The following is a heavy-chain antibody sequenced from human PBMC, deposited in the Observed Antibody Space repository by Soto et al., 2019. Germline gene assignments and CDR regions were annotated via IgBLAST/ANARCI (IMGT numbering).Heavy chain of an antibody. D-gene: IGHD7-27*01. CDR2: VYYTGST. CDR1: GGSTNNHY. V-gene: IGHV4-59*11. CDR3: ARANWYSEY. Sequence: QVHLQESGPGLVKPSETLSLTCSVSGGSTNNHYWSWIRQPPGKGLEWIGYVYYTGSTNYNPSLKSLVPMSVDTSKNQFSLNLTSLTAADTAIYYCARANWYSEYWGQGTLVTVSS. J-gene: IGHJ4*02.